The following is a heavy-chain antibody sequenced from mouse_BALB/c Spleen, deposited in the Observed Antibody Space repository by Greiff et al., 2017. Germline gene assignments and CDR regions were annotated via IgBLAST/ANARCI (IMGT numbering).Heavy chain of an antibody. CDR2: ISTYYGDA. CDR3: ARRDGNYAYYYAMDY. D-gene: IGHD2-1*01. V-gene: IGHV1S137*01. Sequence: QVQLQQSGAELVRPGVSVKISCKGSGYTFTDYAMHWVKQSHAKSLEWIGVISTYYGDASYNQKFKGKATMTVDKSSSTAYMELARLTSEDSAIYYCARRDGNYAYYYAMDYWGQGTSVTVSS. CDR1: GYTFTDYA. J-gene: IGHJ4*01.